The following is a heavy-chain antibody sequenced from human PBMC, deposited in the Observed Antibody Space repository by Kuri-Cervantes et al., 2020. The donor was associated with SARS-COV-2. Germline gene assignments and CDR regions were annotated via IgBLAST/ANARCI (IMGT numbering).Heavy chain of an antibody. CDR2: IYTSGST. CDR1: GGSISSGSYY. J-gene: IGHJ6*03. D-gene: IGHD6-13*01. Sequence: SCAVSGGSISSGSYYWSWIRQPAGKGLEWNGRIYTSGSTNYNPSLKSRVTISVDTSKNQFSLKLSSVTAADTAVDYCARQFGIAAAYYYYYYYMDVWGKGTTVTVSS. V-gene: IGHV4-61*02. CDR3: ARQFGIAAAYYYYYYYMDV.